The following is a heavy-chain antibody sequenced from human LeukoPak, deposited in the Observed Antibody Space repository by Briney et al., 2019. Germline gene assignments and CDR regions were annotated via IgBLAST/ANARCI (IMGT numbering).Heavy chain of an antibody. CDR3: ARTSKVTSVMDI. CDR1: GFTFSSYD. J-gene: IGHJ3*02. Sequence: GGSLRLSCAASGFTFSSYDMHWVRQATGKGLEWVSAIDTVGNTFYPGSVRGRFTISRENAKNSLYLQMNNVRAGDTAVYYCARTSKVTSVMDIWGQGTMVTVSS. CDR2: IDTVGNT. V-gene: IGHV3-13*04. D-gene: IGHD3-16*01.